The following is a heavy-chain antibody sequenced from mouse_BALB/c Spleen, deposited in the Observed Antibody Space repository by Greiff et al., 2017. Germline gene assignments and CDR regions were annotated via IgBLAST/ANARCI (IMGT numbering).Heavy chain of an antibody. CDR3: AITTVVDGFAY. Sequence: EVQGVESGPGLVKPSQSLSLTCTVTGYSITSDYAWNWIRQFPGNKLEWMGYISYSGSTSYNPSLKSRISITRDTSKNQFFLQLNSVTTEDTATYYCAITTVVDGFAYWGQGTLVTVSA. V-gene: IGHV3-2*02. J-gene: IGHJ3*01. CDR1: GYSITSDYA. CDR2: ISYSGST. D-gene: IGHD1-1*01.